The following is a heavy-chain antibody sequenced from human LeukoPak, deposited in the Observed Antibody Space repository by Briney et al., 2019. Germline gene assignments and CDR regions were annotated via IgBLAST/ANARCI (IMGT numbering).Heavy chain of an antibody. J-gene: IGHJ4*02. D-gene: IGHD6-19*01. CDR1: GFTVTDNY. V-gene: IGHV3-66*01. Sequence: GGSLRLSCAASGFTVTDNYMNWVRQAPGKGLEWVSVIYSGGSTYYADSVKGRFTISRDNSKNTLYLQMNSLRAEDTAVYYCARVKEYSSGWYYFDYWGQGTLVTVSS. CDR3: ARVKEYSSGWYYFDY. CDR2: IYSGGST.